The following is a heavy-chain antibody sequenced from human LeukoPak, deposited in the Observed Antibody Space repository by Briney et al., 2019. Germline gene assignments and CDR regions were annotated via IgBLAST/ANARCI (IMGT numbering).Heavy chain of an antibody. V-gene: IGHV1-18*01. CDR1: GYTFTSYG. D-gene: IGHD1-26*01. CDR2: FSAYNGNT. CDR3: ARGRWDRLKIFDY. J-gene: IGHJ4*02. Sequence: VASVKVSCKSSGYTFTSYGISWVRQAPGQGLEWMGWFSAYNGNTNYAQKLQGRVTMTTDASTSTAYMKLRSLRYDDTAVYYCARGRWDRLKIFDYWGQGTLVTVSS.